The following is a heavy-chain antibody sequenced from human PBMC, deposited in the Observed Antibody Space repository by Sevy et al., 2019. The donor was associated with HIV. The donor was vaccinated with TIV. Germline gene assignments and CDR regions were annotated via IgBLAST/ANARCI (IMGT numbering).Heavy chain of an antibody. D-gene: IGHD6-19*01. Sequence: GGYLRLSCVASGFTFSTHGMHWVRQAPGKGLEWVAVVSYDGSHKYQVDSVKGRFTISRDNSKNTVYLQMNSLRAVDTAVYYCARDSGDSTDWYTGYWGHGTLVTVSS. V-gene: IGHV3-30*03. CDR2: VSYDGSHK. CDR1: GFTFSTHG. CDR3: ARDSGDSTDWYTGY. J-gene: IGHJ4*01.